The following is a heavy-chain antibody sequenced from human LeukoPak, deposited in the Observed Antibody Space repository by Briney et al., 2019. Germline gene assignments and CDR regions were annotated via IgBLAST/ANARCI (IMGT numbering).Heavy chain of an antibody. J-gene: IGHJ3*02. Sequence: GGSLRLSCAASGFSFSTYGMHWVRQAPGKGLEWVAFVRYDGSNKYYADSVKGRFTISRDNAKNSLYLQMNSLRAEDTAVYYCAREDSGYGYAFDIWGQGTMVAVSS. D-gene: IGHD5-12*01. CDR3: AREDSGYGYAFDI. V-gene: IGHV3-30*02. CDR2: VRYDGSNK. CDR1: GFSFSTYG.